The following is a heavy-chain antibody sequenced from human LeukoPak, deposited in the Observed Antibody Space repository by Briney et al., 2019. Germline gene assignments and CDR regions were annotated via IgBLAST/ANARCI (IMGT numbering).Heavy chain of an antibody. CDR1: GFTFSSYA. D-gene: IGHD3-10*01. Sequence: GGSLRLSCAASGFTFSSYAMSWVRQAPGKGLEWVSAISGSGGSTYYADSVKGRFTISRDNSKNTLYLQMNSLRAEDTAVYYCARAKVRGVIINSFDYWVQATLLTVSS. CDR3: ARAKVRGVIINSFDY. V-gene: IGHV3-23*01. J-gene: IGHJ4*02. CDR2: ISGSGGST.